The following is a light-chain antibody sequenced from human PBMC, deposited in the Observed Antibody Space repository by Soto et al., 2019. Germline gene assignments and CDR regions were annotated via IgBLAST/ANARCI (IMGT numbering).Light chain of an antibody. V-gene: IGLV1-40*01. CDR2: GDS. CDR3: QSYDSSLSGVV. Sequence: QSVLTQPPSVSGAPGQRVTISCTGSSSNVGAGYDVHWYQQLPGTAPKLLMYGDSNRPSGVPDRFSGSKSGTSASLAITGLQAKDEADYYCQSYDSSLSGVVFGGGTKLTVL. J-gene: IGLJ2*01. CDR1: SSNVGAGYD.